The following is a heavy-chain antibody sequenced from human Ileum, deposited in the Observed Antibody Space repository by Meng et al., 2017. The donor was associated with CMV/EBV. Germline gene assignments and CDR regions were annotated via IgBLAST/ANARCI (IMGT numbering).Heavy chain of an antibody. V-gene: IGHV3-53*01. J-gene: IGHJ6*02. CDR2: IYSGGST. D-gene: IGHD6-6*01. CDR1: GFTVSSNY. CDR3: ARDLFHQIAARPGTYYYYGMDV. Sequence: GGSLRLSGAASGFTVSSNYMSWVRQAPGKGLEWVSVIYSGGSTYYADSVKGRFTISRDNSKNTLYLQMNSLRAEDTAVYYCARDLFHQIAARPGTYYYYGMDVWGQGTTVTVSS.